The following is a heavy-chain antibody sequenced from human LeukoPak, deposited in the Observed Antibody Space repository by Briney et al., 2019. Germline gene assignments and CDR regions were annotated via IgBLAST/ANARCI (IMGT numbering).Heavy chain of an antibody. Sequence: ASVKVSCKVSGYTLTELSMHWVRQAPGKGLEWMGGFDPEDGEPIYAQKFQGRVTMTEDTSTDTAYMELSSLRSEDTAVYYCATRGRLGYCSGGSCPTDAFDIWGQGTMVTVSS. D-gene: IGHD2-15*01. CDR1: GYTLTELS. V-gene: IGHV1-24*01. J-gene: IGHJ3*02. CDR3: ATRGRLGYCSGGSCPTDAFDI. CDR2: FDPEDGEP.